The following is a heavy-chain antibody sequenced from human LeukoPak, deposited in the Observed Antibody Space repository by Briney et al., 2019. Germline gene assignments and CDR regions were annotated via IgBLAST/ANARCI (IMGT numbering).Heavy chain of an antibody. CDR3: ARGCCSVSGLYFEF. CDR2: INQDGSGT. CDR1: GFTFSNYF. Sequence: GGSLRLSCAASGFTFSNYFMSWVRQAPGKGLEWVANINQDGSGTSYADSVKGRLTISRDNAKNSLCLQMNSLRVEDTAVYYCARGCCSVSGLYFEFWGQGPLVTVSS. D-gene: IGHD3-9*01. J-gene: IGHJ4*02. V-gene: IGHV3-7*03.